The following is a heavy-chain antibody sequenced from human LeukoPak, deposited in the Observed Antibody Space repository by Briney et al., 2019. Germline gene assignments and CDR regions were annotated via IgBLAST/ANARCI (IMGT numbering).Heavy chain of an antibody. J-gene: IGHJ4*02. CDR3: ATNYAVAGPYYFDY. CDR1: GDSIRSYY. D-gene: IGHD6-19*01. CDR2: IYYSGST. V-gene: IGHV4-59*01. Sequence: SETLSLTCTVSGDSIRSYYWSWIRQPPGKGPEWIGYIYYSGSTNYNPSLKGRVTISLDTSKNQFSLKLNSVTAADTAVYYCATNYAVAGPYYFDYWGQGTLITVSS.